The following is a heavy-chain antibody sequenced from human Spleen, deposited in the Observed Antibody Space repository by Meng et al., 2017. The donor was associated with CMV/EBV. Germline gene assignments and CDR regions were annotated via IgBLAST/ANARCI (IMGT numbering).Heavy chain of an antibody. CDR3: ARDGCSGGSCYP. J-gene: IGHJ5*02. Sequence: TVSGGSISSGGYYWSWIRQHPGKGLEWIGSIYYSGSTYYNPSLKSRVTISVDTSKNQLSLRLSPVTAADTAVYYCARDGCSGGSCYPWGQGTLVTVSS. CDR2: IYYSGST. V-gene: IGHV4-31*03. D-gene: IGHD2-15*01. CDR1: GGSISSGGYY.